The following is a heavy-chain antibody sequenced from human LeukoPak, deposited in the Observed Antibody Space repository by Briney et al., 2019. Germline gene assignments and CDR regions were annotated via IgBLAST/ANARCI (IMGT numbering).Heavy chain of an antibody. Sequence: SETLSLTCAVSGYSISSCYYWGWIRQPPGKGLEWIGSIYHSGSTYYNPSLKSRVTISVDTSKNQFSLKLSFVTAADTAVYYCARDLESYYDSSGYYGLSSWFDPWGQGTLVTVSS. CDR3: ARDLESYYDSSGYYGLSSWFDP. J-gene: IGHJ5*02. CDR2: IYHSGST. D-gene: IGHD3-22*01. CDR1: GYSISSCYY. V-gene: IGHV4-38-2*02.